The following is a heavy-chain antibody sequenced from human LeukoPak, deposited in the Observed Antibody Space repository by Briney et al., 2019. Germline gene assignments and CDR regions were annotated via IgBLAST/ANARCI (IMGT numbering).Heavy chain of an antibody. D-gene: IGHD3-10*01. CDR2: LNPNSGGT. CDR3: ARDSGEVPDY. J-gene: IGHJ4*02. CDR1: GYTFTSYG. Sequence: ASVKVSCKASGYTFTSYGISWVRQAPGQGLEWMGWLNPNSGGTNYAQKFQGRVTMTRDTSISTAYMELDRLRFDDTAVYYCARDSGEVPDYWGQGTLVTVSS. V-gene: IGHV1-2*02.